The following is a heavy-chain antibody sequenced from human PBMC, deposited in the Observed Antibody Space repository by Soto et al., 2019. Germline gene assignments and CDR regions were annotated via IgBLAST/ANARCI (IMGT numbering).Heavy chain of an antibody. CDR2: INHSGST. V-gene: IGHV4-34*01. CDR3: AGAPGYSSSWYYY. D-gene: IGHD6-13*01. Sequence: SETLSLTCAVYGGSFSGYYWSWIRQPPGKGLEWIGEINHSGSTNYNPSLKSRVTISVDTSKNQFSLKLSSVTAADTAVYYCAGAPGYSSSWYYYWGQETLVTVSS. CDR1: GGSFSGYY. J-gene: IGHJ4*02.